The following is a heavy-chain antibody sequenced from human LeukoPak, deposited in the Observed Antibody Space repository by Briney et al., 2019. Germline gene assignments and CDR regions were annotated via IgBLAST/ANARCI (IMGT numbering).Heavy chain of an antibody. CDR2: ISAYNGNT. J-gene: IGHJ5*02. CDR1: GYAFTSYG. D-gene: IGHD2-2*01. Sequence: ASVKVSCKASGYAFTSYGISWVRQAPGQGLEWMGWISAYNGNTNYALKLQGRVTMTTDTSTSTAYTELRSLRSDDTAVYYCARHSIYCSSTSCYAPWGQGTLVTVSS. V-gene: IGHV1-18*01. CDR3: ARHSIYCSSTSCYAP.